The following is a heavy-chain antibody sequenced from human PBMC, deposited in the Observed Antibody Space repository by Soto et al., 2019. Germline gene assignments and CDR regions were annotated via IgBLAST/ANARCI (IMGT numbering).Heavy chain of an antibody. CDR2: IYHSGST. D-gene: IGHD3-22*01. Sequence: SLTCAVSGYSISSGYYWGWIRQPPGKGLEWIGSIYHSGSTYYNPSLKSRVTISVDTSKNQFSLKLSSVTAADTAVYYCARVPAYYYDSSGYPQPHYFDYWGQGTLVTVSS. J-gene: IGHJ4*02. V-gene: IGHV4-38-2*01. CDR1: GYSISSGYY. CDR3: ARVPAYYYDSSGYPQPHYFDY.